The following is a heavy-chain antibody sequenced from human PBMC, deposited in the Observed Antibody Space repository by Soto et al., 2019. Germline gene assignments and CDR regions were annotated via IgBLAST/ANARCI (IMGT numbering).Heavy chain of an antibody. Sequence: QVQLVQSGAEVEKPGSSVTVSCKASGYTFTTYPIHWVRQAPGQRLEWMGWINGGNGDTKYSQKFQGRGTITRDTSASTAYMDLSSLRSEDTAVYYCARDYGYCSSSDCYPLLDSWGQGTLVTVSS. V-gene: IGHV1-3*01. D-gene: IGHD2-2*01. J-gene: IGHJ4*02. CDR3: ARDYGYCSSSDCYPLLDS. CDR2: INGGNGDT. CDR1: GYTFTTYP.